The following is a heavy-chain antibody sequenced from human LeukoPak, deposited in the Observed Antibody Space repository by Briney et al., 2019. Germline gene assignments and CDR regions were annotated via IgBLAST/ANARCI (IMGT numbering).Heavy chain of an antibody. CDR3: ASDQTYNWFDP. J-gene: IGHJ5*02. CDR1: GDSVRSDSYY. CDR2: SHYRGST. V-gene: IGHV4-61*01. Sequence: KASETLSLTCTVSGDSVRSDSYYWSWIRQPPGKGLEWIGDSHYRGSTDYNSSLRSRVTISVDTSRNQVSLRMTSVTAADTAVYYCASDQTYNWFDPWGQGTLVTVSS.